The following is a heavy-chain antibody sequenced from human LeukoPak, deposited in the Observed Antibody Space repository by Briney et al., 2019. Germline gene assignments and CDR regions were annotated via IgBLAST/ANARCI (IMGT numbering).Heavy chain of an antibody. D-gene: IGHD4-23*01. J-gene: IGHJ4*02. V-gene: IGHV3-53*01. Sequence: GGSLRLSCTVSGFTVSSNSMSWVRQAPGKGLEWVSFIYSDNTHYSDSVNGRFTISRDNSKNTLYLQMNSLRAEDTAVDYCARRVGGYSHPYDYWGQGVLVTVSS. CDR1: GFTVSSNS. CDR2: IYSDNT. CDR3: ARRVGGYSHPYDY.